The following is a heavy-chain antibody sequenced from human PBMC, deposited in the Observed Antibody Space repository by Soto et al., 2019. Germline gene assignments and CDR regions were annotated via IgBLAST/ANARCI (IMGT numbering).Heavy chain of an antibody. CDR2: INWNSGSI. CDR1: GFTFDDYA. Sequence: EVQLVESGGGLVQPGRSLRLSCAASGFTFDDYAMHWVRQVPGKGLEWVSGINWNSGSIGYADSVKGRFDISRDNAKNSLHLQMNNLRAEDTAFYYCVKDESINWYSGHFRHWGQGTLVTVSS. CDR3: VKDESINWYSGHFRH. J-gene: IGHJ1*01. V-gene: IGHV3-9*01. D-gene: IGHD6-13*01.